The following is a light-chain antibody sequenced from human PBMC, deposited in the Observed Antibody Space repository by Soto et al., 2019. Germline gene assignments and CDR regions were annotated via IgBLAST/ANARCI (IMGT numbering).Light chain of an antibody. J-gene: IGKJ3*01. Sequence: DIQMTQSPSSLSASVGDRVTITCQASQDITNYLNWYQQKPGKAPNLLIYDASNLETGVPSRFSGSGSGKHFTFTISCLQPEDIAKYYCQNYDTLRVNFGPGNKVDIK. CDR1: QDITNY. V-gene: IGKV1-33*01. CDR2: DAS. CDR3: QNYDTLRVN.